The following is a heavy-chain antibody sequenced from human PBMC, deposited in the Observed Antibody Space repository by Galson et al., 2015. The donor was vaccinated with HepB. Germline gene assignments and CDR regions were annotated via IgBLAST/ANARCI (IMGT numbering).Heavy chain of an antibody. Sequence: SVKVSCKASGYTFTSYGISWVRQAPGQGLEWMGWISAYNGNTNYAQKLQGRVTMTTDTSTSTAYMELRSLRPDDTAVYYCARPRDGYNPRALSYWGQGTLVTVSS. J-gene: IGHJ4*02. CDR3: ARPRDGYNPRALSY. CDR1: GYTFTSYG. CDR2: ISAYNGNT. V-gene: IGHV1-18*01. D-gene: IGHD5-24*01.